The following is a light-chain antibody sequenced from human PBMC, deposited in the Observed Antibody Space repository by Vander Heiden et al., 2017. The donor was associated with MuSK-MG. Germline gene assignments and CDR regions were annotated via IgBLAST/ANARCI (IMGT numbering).Light chain of an antibody. V-gene: IGLV2-14*03. J-gene: IGLJ1*01. CDR3: SAHTSSNTLV. Sequence: QSALTQPASVSGSPGQSITIPCTGTSSDVGGNNHVSWYQQHPGKAPKFIIFGVSNPFLGVSNRFSGSKFGNTASLTISGLQTEDEADYYCSAHTSSNTLVFGTGTKVTVL. CDR2: GVS. CDR1: SSDVGGNNH.